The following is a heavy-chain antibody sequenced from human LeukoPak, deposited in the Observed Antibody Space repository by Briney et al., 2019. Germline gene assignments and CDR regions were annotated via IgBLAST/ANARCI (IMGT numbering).Heavy chain of an antibody. CDR2: TYTSGST. D-gene: IGHD6-6*01. V-gene: IGHV4-61*02. Sequence: SETLSLTCTVSGGSINSGTYYWSWIRQPAGRGLEWIGRTYTSGSTNYNPSLESRVTISVDTSKNQFSLKLSSVTAADTAVYYCARGEKGSSSGSINYWGQGTLVTVSS. CDR3: ARGEKGSSSGSINY. J-gene: IGHJ4*02. CDR1: GGSINSGTYY.